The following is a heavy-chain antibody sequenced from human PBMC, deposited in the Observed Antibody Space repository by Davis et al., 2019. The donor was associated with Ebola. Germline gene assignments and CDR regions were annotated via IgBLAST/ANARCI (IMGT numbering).Heavy chain of an antibody. V-gene: IGHV3-48*02. Sequence: GGSLRLSCAASGFSFTSYSMNWVRQAPGKGLEWVAYISGGYTYYAESVKGRFTISRDSAKDSLYLHMDSLRDDDTAVYYCARAPGYSSSWSYYYGMDVWGQGTTVTVSS. J-gene: IGHJ6*02. CDR3: ARAPGYSSSWSYYYGMDV. D-gene: IGHD6-13*01. CDR1: GFSFTSYS. CDR2: ISGGYT.